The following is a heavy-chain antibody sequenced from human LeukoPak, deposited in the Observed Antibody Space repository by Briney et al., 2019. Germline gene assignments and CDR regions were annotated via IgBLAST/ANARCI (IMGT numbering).Heavy chain of an antibody. CDR2: ISSNGDNT. CDR3: VRGTGY. Sequence: GGSLRLSCSVSGFTFSTYVMHWFRQAPGKGLEYVSAISSNGDNTYYADSVKGRFTISRDNSKNTLYLQMSSLRADDTAVYYCVRGTGYWGQGTLVTVSS. J-gene: IGHJ4*02. V-gene: IGHV3-64D*06. CDR1: GFTFSTYV.